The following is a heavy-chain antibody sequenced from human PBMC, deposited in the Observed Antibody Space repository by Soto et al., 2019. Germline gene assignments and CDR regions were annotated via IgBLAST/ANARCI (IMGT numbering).Heavy chain of an antibody. J-gene: IGHJ6*02. CDR1: GFTFSSYG. Sequence: QVQLVESGGGVVQPGRSLRLSCAASGFTFSSYGMHWVRQAPGKGLEWVAVIWYDGSNKYNADSVKGRFTISRDNSKNTLYLQMNSLRAEDTAVYYCARDGKYYDILTGYYLYYYGMDVWGQGTTVTVSS. V-gene: IGHV3-33*01. CDR3: ARDGKYYDILTGYYLYYYGMDV. CDR2: IWYDGSNK. D-gene: IGHD3-9*01.